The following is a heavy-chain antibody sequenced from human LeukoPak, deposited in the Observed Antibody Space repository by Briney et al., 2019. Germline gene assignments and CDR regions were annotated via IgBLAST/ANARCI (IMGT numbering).Heavy chain of an antibody. CDR2: ISGSGGST. J-gene: IGHJ4*02. CDR1: GFTFSSYA. Sequence: GWSLRLSCAASGFTFSSYAMSWVRQAPGKGLEWVSAISGSGGSTYYADSVKGRFTISRDNSKNTLYLQMNSLRAEDTAVYYCAKDVDTAMVGGHYFDYWGQGTLVTVSS. V-gene: IGHV3-23*01. D-gene: IGHD5-18*01. CDR3: AKDVDTAMVGGHYFDY.